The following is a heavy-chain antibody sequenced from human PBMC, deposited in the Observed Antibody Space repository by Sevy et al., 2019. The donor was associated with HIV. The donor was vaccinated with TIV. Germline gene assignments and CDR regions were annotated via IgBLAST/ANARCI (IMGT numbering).Heavy chain of an antibody. Sequence: ASVKVSCKASGGTFSNYAISWVRQAPGQGLEWMGGFIPMFDTANYAQKFQGKDTLTADGSTTTAYMELSSLRSDDTAVYYCAGSYFDSSGYSPLYYYGMDVWGQGTTVTVSS. CDR1: GGTFSNYA. CDR3: AGSYFDSSGYSPLYYYGMDV. V-gene: IGHV1-69*13. J-gene: IGHJ6*02. D-gene: IGHD3-22*01. CDR2: FIPMFDTA.